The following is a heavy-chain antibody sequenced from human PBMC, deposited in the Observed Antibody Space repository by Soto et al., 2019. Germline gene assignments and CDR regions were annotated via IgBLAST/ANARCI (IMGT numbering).Heavy chain of an antibody. J-gene: IGHJ3*02. CDR2: IYYSGST. D-gene: IGHD2-15*01. V-gene: IGHV4-61*08. CDR3: ARGGDVVVVAAIAFDI. CDR1: GGSISSGGYY. Sequence: SETLSLTCTVSGGSISSGGYYWSWIRQHPGKGLEWIGYIYYSGSTNYNPSLKSRVTISVDTSKNQFSLKLSSVTAADTAVYYCARGGDVVVVAAIAFDIWGQGTMVTVSS.